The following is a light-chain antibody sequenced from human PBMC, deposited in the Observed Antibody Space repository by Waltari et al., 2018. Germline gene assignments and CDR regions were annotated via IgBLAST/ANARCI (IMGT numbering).Light chain of an antibody. J-gene: IGKJ4*01. Sequence: EIQMTQPPSPLSPSLGDRLTITCRASQGISYSLAWYQDKRGTAPKLLLYGASSLPSGVPSRFSGSGSGTDYTLTISSLQPEDFATYYCQQYGKTPPTFGGGTKVQIK. CDR3: QQYGKTPPT. V-gene: IGKV1-NL1*01. CDR2: GAS. CDR1: QGISYS.